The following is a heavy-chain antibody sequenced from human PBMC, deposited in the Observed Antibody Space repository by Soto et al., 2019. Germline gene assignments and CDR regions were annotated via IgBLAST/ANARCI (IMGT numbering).Heavy chain of an antibody. J-gene: IGHJ6*03. Sequence: QVQLQESGPGLVKPSETLSLTCNVSGGSISSYYWSWIRQSPGKGLEWIGYIYYGGNTVYNPSLKSRLTMSVDTSQIQFSLRLSSVTAAGTAVYSCARLGSGSSSGFFYYYYMDVWGEGTTVTVSS. CDR3: ARLGSGSSSGFFYYYYMDV. CDR1: GGSISSYY. CDR2: IYYGGNT. V-gene: IGHV4-59*08. D-gene: IGHD6-6*01.